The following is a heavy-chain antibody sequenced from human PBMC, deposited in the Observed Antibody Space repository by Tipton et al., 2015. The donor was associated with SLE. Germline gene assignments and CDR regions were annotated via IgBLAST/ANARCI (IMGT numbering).Heavy chain of an antibody. D-gene: IGHD3-3*01. CDR3: ARQGDGGFLWSGYYNAFDI. CDR1: GFTFSSYS. CDR2: ISSSSSYI. J-gene: IGHJ3*02. Sequence: LSLTCAASGFTFSSYSMNWVRQAPGKGLEWVSSISSSSSYIYYADSVKGRFTISRDNAKNSLYLQMNSLRAEDTAVYYCARQGDGGFLWSGYYNAFDIWGQGTMVTVSS. V-gene: IGHV3-21*03.